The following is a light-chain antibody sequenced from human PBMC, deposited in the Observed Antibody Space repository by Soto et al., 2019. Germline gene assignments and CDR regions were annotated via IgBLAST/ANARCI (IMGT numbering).Light chain of an antibody. CDR2: WAS. J-gene: IGKJ2*01. Sequence: DIVMTQSPDSLAVSLGERATINCKSSQSVLYSSNNKNYLAWYQQKPRQPPKLLIYWASTRESGVPDRFSGSGSGTDFTLTICSLQAEDVAVYYCQQYYSTPQTFGQGTKLEIK. CDR3: QQYYSTPQT. V-gene: IGKV4-1*01. CDR1: QSVLYSSNNKNY.